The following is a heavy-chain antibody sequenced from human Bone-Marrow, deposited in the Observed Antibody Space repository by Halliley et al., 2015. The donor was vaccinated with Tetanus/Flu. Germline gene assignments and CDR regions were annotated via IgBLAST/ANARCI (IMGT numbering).Heavy chain of an antibody. V-gene: IGHV5-51*01. Sequence: QVTISADKSISTAYLQWSSLKASDTAIYYCARRGSDYVGWFDPWGQGTLVTVSS. D-gene: IGHD4-17*01. CDR3: ARRGSDYVGWFDP. J-gene: IGHJ5*02.